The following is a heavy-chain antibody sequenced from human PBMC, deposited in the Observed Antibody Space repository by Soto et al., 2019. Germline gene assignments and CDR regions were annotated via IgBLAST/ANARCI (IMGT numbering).Heavy chain of an antibody. D-gene: IGHD2-2*01. CDR3: ARDGPLVDAAFDI. V-gene: IGHV1-69*08. Sequence: QVQLVQSGAEVKKPGSSVKVSCKASGGTFSSDTISWVRQAPGQGLEWMGRIIPILGIANYAQKFQGRVMITADKSTTTAYMELSSLRSEDTAVSYCARDGPLVDAAFDIWGQGTMVTASS. J-gene: IGHJ3*02. CDR1: GGTFSSDT. CDR2: IIPILGIA.